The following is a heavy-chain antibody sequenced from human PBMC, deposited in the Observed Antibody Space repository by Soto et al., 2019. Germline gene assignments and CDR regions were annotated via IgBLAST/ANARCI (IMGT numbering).Heavy chain of an antibody. Sequence: SETLSLTCTVYGGSISSYYWSWIRQPPGKGLEWIGYIYYSGSTNYNPSLKSRVTISVDTSKNQFSLKLSSVTAADTAVYYCAGGGWRSGYYDYWGQGTLVTVSS. D-gene: IGHD3-3*01. CDR2: IYYSGST. CDR1: GGSISSYY. CDR3: AGGGWRSGYYDY. V-gene: IGHV4-59*01. J-gene: IGHJ4*02.